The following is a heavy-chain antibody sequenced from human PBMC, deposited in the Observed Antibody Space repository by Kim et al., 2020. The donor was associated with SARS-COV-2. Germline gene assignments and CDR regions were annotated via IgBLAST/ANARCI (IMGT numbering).Heavy chain of an antibody. CDR3: ARARDYSSPFFDY. D-gene: IGHD6-13*01. V-gene: IGHV1-46*01. J-gene: IGHJ4*02. Sequence: YAQKFQGRVTMTRDTSTSTVYMELSSLGSEDTAVFFCARARDYSSPFFDYWGQGTLVAVSS.